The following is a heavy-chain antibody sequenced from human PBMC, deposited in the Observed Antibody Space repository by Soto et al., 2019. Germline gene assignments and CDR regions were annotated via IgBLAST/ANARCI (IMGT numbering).Heavy chain of an antibody. V-gene: IGHV2-26*01. J-gene: IGHJ4*02. Sequence: KSGPTLVNPTETLTLTCTVSGFSLSNARMGVSWIRQPPGKALEWLAHIFSNDEKSYSTSLKSRLTISKDTSKSQVVLTMTNMDPVDTATYYCARIRSHRLRYFDWLPDYFDYWGQGTLVTVSS. D-gene: IGHD3-9*01. CDR3: ARIRSHRLRYFDWLPDYFDY. CDR2: IFSNDEK. CDR1: GFSLSNARMG.